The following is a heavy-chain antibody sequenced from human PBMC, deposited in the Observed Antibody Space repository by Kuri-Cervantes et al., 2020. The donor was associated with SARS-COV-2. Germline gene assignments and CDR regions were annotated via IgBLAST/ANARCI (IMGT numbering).Heavy chain of an antibody. CDR1: GFSISSIYY. J-gene: IGHJ5*02. CDR2: IYYSGST. CDR3: ARDYCSGGSCHNWFDP. D-gene: IGHD2-15*01. V-gene: IGHV4-61*01. Sequence: SETLSLTCTVSGFSISSIYYWGWIRQPPGKGLEWIGYIYYSGSTNYNPSLKSRVTISVDTSKNQFSLKLSSVTAADTAVYYCARDYCSGGSCHNWFDPWGQGTLVTVSS.